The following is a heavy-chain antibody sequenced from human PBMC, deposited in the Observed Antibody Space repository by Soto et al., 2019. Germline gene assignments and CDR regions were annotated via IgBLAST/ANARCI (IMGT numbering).Heavy chain of an antibody. D-gene: IGHD3-22*01. CDR2: INPGNGNT. CDR3: ARGGYFDSSNYLAY. CDR1: GYTFTSYG. J-gene: IGHJ4*02. Sequence: HVQLVQSGAEVKKPGASVKVSCKASGYTFTSYGINWVRQAPGRGLEWMGWINPGNGNTKYSQQFQGRVIIDRDTSASTAYMELSSLRSEDTAVYYCARGGYFDSSNYLAYWGLGTLVTVSS. V-gene: IGHV1-3*01.